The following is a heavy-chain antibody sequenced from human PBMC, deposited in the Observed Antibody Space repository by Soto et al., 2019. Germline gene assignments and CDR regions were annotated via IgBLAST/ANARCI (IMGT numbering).Heavy chain of an antibody. CDR3: AKERATTTPFDY. Sequence: GGSLRLSCAASGFTFSRDGMCWVRQAPGKGLEWVSLITDNGGSTYYADSVKGRFTISRDNTKNTLFLQMNSLRAEDTAVYYCAKERATTTPFDYWGQGALVTVSS. CDR1: GFTFSRDG. J-gene: IGHJ4*02. CDR2: ITDNGGST. V-gene: IGHV3-23*01. D-gene: IGHD4-17*01.